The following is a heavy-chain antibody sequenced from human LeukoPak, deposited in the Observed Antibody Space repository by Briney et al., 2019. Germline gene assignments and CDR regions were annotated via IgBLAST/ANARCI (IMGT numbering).Heavy chain of an antibody. CDR2: IYTSGST. CDR3: AREYDSSGYYPHAFDI. V-gene: IGHV4-61*02. J-gene: IGHJ3*02. Sequence: SETLSLTCTVSGGSISSGSYYWSWIRQPAGKGLEWIGRIYTSGSTNYNPSLKSRVTISVDTSKNHFSLKLSSVTAADTAVYYCAREYDSSGYYPHAFDIWGQGTMVTVSS. D-gene: IGHD3-22*01. CDR1: GGSISSGSYY.